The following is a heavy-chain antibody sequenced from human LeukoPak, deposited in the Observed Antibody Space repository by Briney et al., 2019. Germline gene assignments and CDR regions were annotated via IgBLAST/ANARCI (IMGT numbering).Heavy chain of an antibody. V-gene: IGHV1-2*02. CDR3: ASGNVRGYSRWLLDR. J-gene: IGHJ5*02. D-gene: IGHD5-18*01. CDR2: INPNSGGT. CDR1: GYTFTGYY. Sequence: ASVKVSCKASGYTFTGYYMHWVRQAPGQGLEWMGWINPNSGGTNYAQKFQGSVTMTRHTSISTAYMELSRLRSDDTAVYYCASGNVRGYSRWLLDRWGQGTLVTVSS.